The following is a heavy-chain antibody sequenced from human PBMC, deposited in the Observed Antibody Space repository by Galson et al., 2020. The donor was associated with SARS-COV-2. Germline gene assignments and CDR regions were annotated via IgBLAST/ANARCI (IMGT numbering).Heavy chain of an antibody. CDR2: IYPGDSET. D-gene: IGHD3-10*01. Sequence: GESLKISCKGSGYPFTNFWIAWVRQMPGKGLEWMGIIYPGDSETRYSPSFQGQVTISADKSINTAYLQWASLKASDTAMYYCARREFGAYDSWGQGTLVTVSS. V-gene: IGHV5-51*01. J-gene: IGHJ4*02. CDR3: ARREFGAYDS. CDR1: GYPFTNFW.